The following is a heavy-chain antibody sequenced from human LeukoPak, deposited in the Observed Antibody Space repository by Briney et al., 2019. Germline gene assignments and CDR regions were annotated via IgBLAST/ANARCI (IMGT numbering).Heavy chain of an antibody. CDR3: ASLYDSSRYSKDFQH. D-gene: IGHD3-22*01. J-gene: IGHJ1*01. Sequence: ASVKVSCKASGYTFTNYDINWVRQATGQGLEWMGWMNPNSGTTAYAQKFQGRVTMTRSTSISTAYMELSSLRSEDTGVYYCASLYDSSRYSKDFQHWGQGTLVTVSS. CDR1: GYTFTNYD. CDR2: MNPNSGTT. V-gene: IGHV1-8*01.